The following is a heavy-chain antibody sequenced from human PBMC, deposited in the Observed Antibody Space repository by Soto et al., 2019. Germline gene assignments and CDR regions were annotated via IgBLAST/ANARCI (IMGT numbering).Heavy chain of an antibody. J-gene: IGHJ6*02. CDR3: ARRHSWDYGMDV. V-gene: IGHV5-10-1*01. Sequence: GESLKISCKGSGYSFTSYWISWVRQMPGKGLEWMGRIDPSDSYTNYSPSFQGHVTISADKSISTAYLQWSSLKASDTAVYYCARRHSWDYGMDVWGQGTTVTVSS. CDR2: IDPSDSYT. CDR1: GYSFTSYW. D-gene: IGHD3-16*01.